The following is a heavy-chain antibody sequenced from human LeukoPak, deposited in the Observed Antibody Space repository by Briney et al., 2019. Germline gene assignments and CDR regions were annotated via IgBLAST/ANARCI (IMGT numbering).Heavy chain of an antibody. CDR1: GGSISSYY. Sequence: KPSETLSLTCTVSGGSISSYYWSWIRQPAGKGLEWIRRIYTSGSTNYNPSLKSRVTMSVDTSKNQFSLKLSSVTAADTAVYYCARARGSGSYLSELDYWGQGTLVTVSS. CDR3: ARARGSGSYLSELDY. CDR2: IYTSGST. D-gene: IGHD1-26*01. V-gene: IGHV4-4*07. J-gene: IGHJ4*02.